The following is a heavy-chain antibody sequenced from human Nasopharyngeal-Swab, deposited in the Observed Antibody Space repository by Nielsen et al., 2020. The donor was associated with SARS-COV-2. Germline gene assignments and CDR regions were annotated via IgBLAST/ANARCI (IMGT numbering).Heavy chain of an antibody. CDR2: LAHDASNE. Sequence: GESLKISCAASGFTFSSFGMHWVRQAPGKGLEWVVFLAHDASNEYYGDSVKGRFSISRDSSKDTLDLQMDSLRGEDTAVYYCARDAPAHYGAFYWGRGTLVTVSS. V-gene: IGHV3-30*03. CDR3: ARDAPAHYGAFY. CDR1: GFTFSSFG. J-gene: IGHJ4*02. D-gene: IGHD4-17*01.